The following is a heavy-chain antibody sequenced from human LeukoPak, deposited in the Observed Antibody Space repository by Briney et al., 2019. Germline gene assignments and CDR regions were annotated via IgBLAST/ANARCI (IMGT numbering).Heavy chain of an antibody. Sequence: SETLSLTCTVSGGSISSGGYYWSWIRQHPGKGLEWIGDIYYSGSTYYNPSLKTRVTISVDTSKNQFSLKLSSVAAADTAVYYCARDQFSNXKRXXXXXXXXWGXXXLXTVSS. CDR2: IYYSGST. V-gene: IGHV4-31*03. D-gene: IGHD1/OR15-1a*01. J-gene: IGHJ4*01. CDR1: GGSISSGGYY. CDR3: ARDQFSNXKRXXXXXXXX.